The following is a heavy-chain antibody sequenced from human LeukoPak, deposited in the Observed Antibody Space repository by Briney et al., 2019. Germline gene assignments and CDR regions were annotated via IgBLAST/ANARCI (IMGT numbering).Heavy chain of an antibody. V-gene: IGHV1-69*13. CDR2: IIPIFGTA. J-gene: IGHJ4*02. CDR3: ARRRDGYNYVLDY. D-gene: IGHD5-24*01. CDR1: GGTFSSYA. Sequence: ASVKVSCKASGGTFSSYAISWVRQAPGQGLEWMGGIIPIFGTANYAQKFQGRVTITADESTSTAYMELSSLRSEDTAVYYCARRRDGYNYVLDYWGQGTLVTVSS.